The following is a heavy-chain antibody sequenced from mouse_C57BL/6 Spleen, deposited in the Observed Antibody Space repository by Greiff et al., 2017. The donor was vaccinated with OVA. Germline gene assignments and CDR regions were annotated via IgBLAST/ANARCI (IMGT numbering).Heavy chain of an antibody. D-gene: IGHD2-4*01. Sequence: EVQGVESGGGLVKPGGSLKLSCAASGFTFSDYGMHWVRQAPEKGLEWVEYISSGSSTIYYADTVKGRFTISRDNAKNTLFLQMTSLRSEDTAMYYCARWDYDYYFDYWGQGTTLTVSS. J-gene: IGHJ2*01. CDR2: ISSGSSTI. CDR1: GFTFSDYG. V-gene: IGHV5-17*01. CDR3: ARWDYDYYFDY.